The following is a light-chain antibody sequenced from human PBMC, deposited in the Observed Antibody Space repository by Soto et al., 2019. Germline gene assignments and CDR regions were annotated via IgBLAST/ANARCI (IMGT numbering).Light chain of an antibody. CDR3: LQDHNYPLT. V-gene: IGKV1-6*01. Sequence: AIQMTQSPSSLSASVGDRVTITCRASQGIGNDVGWFQQKSGKAPKVLIYAASSLQRGVPSRFSGSGSGTDFTLTISSLQPEDFATYYCLQDHNYPLTFGGGTKVNIK. J-gene: IGKJ4*01. CDR2: AAS. CDR1: QGIGND.